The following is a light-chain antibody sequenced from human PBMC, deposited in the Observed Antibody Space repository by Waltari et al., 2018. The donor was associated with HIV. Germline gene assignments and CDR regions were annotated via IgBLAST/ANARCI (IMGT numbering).Light chain of an antibody. CDR2: DAS. V-gene: IGKV3D-15*01. J-gene: IGKJ1*01. Sequence: EVVLTQAPSTLSVSLGEGASLSCRASQNITNKLGWYQQQAGQAPRLLIYDASRRATAIPDRFSGSGSGTEFNLTISRLVFEDVAVYVCQQYKYWPETFGQGTKVEIK. CDR1: QNITNK. CDR3: QQYKYWPET.